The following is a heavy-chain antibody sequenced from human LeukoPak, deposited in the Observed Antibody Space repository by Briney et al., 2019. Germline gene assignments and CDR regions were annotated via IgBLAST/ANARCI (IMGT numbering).Heavy chain of an antibody. Sequence: SETLSLTCAVYGGSFSGYYWSRIRQPPGKGLEWIGEINHSGSTNYNPSLKSRVTISVDTSKNQFSLKLSSVTAADTAVYYCARGEPYYYDSSGYFGVDYFDYWGQGTLVTVSS. J-gene: IGHJ4*02. CDR1: GGSFSGYY. V-gene: IGHV4-34*01. D-gene: IGHD3-22*01. CDR3: ARGEPYYYDSSGYFGVDYFDY. CDR2: INHSGST.